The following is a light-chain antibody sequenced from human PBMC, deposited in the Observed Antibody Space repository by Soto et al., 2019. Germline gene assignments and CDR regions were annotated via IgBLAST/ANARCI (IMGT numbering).Light chain of an antibody. CDR3: QQTDTLPST. V-gene: IGKV1D-12*01. CDR2: AAS. Sequence: DIQMTQSPSSVSAAVGERVTITCRASQVMSSWLAWYQQKPGKAPKLLIFAASTLQSGVPSRFSGSGSRTDFTLTITSLQPGDIGTYYCQQTDTLPSTFGQGTRLEIK. CDR1: QVMSSW. J-gene: IGKJ5*01.